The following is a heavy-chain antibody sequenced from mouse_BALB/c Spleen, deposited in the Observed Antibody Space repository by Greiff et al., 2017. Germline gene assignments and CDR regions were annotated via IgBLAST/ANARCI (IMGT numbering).Heavy chain of an antibody. CDR1: GFTFSDYY. V-gene: IGHV5-4*02. J-gene: IGHJ2*01. CDR2: ISDGGSYT. CDR3: ARDYYGSSYYFDY. D-gene: IGHD1-1*01. Sequence: EVKPMESGGGLVKPGGSLKLSCAASGFTFSDYYMYWVRQTPEKRLEWVATISDGGSYTYYPDSVKGRFTISRDNAKNNLYLQMSSLKSEDTAMYYCARDYYGSSYYFDYWGQGTTLTVSS.